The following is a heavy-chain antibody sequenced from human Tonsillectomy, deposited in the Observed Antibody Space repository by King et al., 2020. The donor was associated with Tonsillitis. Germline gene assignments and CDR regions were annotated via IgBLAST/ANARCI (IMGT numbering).Heavy chain of an antibody. D-gene: IGHD2-21*02. V-gene: IGHV4-38-2*01. CDR1: GYSISSGYY. J-gene: IGHJ5*02. CDR2: IYHSGST. CDR3: ASEVMVVVTEVRWFDP. Sequence: QLQESGPGLVKPSETLSLTCAVSGYSISSGYYWGWIRQPPGKGLEWIGSIYHSGSTYYNPSLKSRVTISVDTSKNQFSLKLSSVTAADTAVYYCASEVMVVVTEVRWFDPWGQGTLVTVSS.